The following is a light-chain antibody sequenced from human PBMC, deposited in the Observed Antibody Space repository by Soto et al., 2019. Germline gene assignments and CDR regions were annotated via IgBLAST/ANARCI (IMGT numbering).Light chain of an antibody. CDR1: QSVSSN. V-gene: IGKV3-15*01. CDR3: QQYGSLVT. J-gene: IGKJ1*01. Sequence: EIVMTQSPATLSVSPGERATLSCRASQSVSSNLAWYQQKPGQAPRLLIYGASTRATGIPDRFSGSGSGTEFTLTISRLEPEDLAVYYCQQYGSLVTFGQGTKVDIK. CDR2: GAS.